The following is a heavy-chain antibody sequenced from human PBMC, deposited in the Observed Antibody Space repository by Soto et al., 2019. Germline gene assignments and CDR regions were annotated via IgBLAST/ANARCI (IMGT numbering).Heavy chain of an antibody. CDR1: GFTFSSYG. CDR2: IWYDGSNK. D-gene: IGHD3-9*01. CDR3: ARAGDYDILTGYQNAEYFQH. J-gene: IGHJ1*01. V-gene: IGHV3-33*01. Sequence: GGSLRLSCAASGFTFSSYGMHWVRQAPGKGLEWVAVIWYDGSNKYYADSVKGRFTISRDNSKNTLYLQMNSLRAEDTAVYYCARAGDYDILTGYQNAEYFQHWGQGTLVTVSS.